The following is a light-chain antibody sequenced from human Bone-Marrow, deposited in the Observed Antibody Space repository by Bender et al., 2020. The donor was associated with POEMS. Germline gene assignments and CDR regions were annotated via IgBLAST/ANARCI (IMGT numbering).Light chain of an antibody. CDR1: SSDVGTYKS. Sequence: QSALTQPASVSGSPGQSITISCTGTSSDVGTYKSVSWYQQHPGKVPRLMIYEGTQRPSDVSNRFSASKSGYTASLTISGLQAEDEADYYCSSYSISTTLVFGTGTKVTVL. V-gene: IGLV2-14*02. J-gene: IGLJ1*01. CDR2: EGT. CDR3: SSYSISTTLV.